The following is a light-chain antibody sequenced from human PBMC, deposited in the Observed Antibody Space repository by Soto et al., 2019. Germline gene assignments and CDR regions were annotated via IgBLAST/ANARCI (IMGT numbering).Light chain of an antibody. CDR2: GAS. CDR1: QSISSSF. CDR3: QQYGSSPPLT. V-gene: IGKV3-20*01. J-gene: IGKJ4*01. Sequence: EFVLTQSPGKLSLSPGERATLSCRASQSISSSFLAWYQQKPGQAPRLLLYGASSRGTGIPDRFSGSGSGTDFTLTISSREPEDFAVYYCQQYGSSPPLTFGGGTNVEIK.